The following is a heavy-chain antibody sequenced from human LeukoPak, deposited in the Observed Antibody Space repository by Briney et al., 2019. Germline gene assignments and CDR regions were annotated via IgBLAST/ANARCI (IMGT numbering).Heavy chain of an antibody. Sequence: SETLSLTCTVSGGSISSSSYYWGWIRRPPGKGLEWIGSIYYSGSTYYNPSLKSRVTISVDTSKNQFSLKLSSVTAADTAVYYCARRYSYGYSDAFDIWGQGTMVTVSS. J-gene: IGHJ3*02. V-gene: IGHV4-39*01. CDR3: ARRYSYGYSDAFDI. CDR2: IYYSGST. CDR1: GGSISSSSYY. D-gene: IGHD5-18*01.